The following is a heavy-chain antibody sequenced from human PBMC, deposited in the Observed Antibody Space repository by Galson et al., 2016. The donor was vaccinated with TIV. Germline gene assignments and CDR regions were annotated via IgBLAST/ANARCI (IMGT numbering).Heavy chain of an antibody. V-gene: IGHV3-49*03. D-gene: IGHD1-1*01. CDR2: ITSKTYGATT. CDR1: GFTFGHYA. CDR3: TRTAMGSTRNAFDI. Sequence: SLRLSCAASGFTFGHYAVNWFRQAPGKGLEWVGFITSKTYGATTEYAASVKGRFTISRDDSRNIAYLQVNSLKTEDTAVYYCTRTAMGSTRNAFDIWGQGTVVTVSS. J-gene: IGHJ3*02.